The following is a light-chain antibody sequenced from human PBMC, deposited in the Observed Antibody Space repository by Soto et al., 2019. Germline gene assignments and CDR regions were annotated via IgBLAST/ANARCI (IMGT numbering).Light chain of an antibody. CDR2: DAS. Sequence: EIVMTQSPAALSVSPGERATLSCRASQSVRSNLAWYQQKPGQPPRLLIYDASTRATGIPSRFSGSGSGTEFTLTISSLQPDDFATYNCQQDNTYSRTFGQGTKVDIK. CDR3: QQDNTYSRT. J-gene: IGKJ1*01. CDR1: QSVRSN. V-gene: IGKV3-15*01.